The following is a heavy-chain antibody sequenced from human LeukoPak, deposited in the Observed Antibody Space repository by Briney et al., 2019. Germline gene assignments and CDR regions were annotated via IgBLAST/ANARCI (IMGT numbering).Heavy chain of an antibody. CDR3: ARVSGYSYGGNDY. D-gene: IGHD5-18*01. CDR2: INHSGST. CDR1: GASFSGYY. J-gene: IGHJ4*02. V-gene: IGHV4-34*01. Sequence: PSETLSLTCAVYGASFSGYYWNWIRQPPGKGLEWIGDINHSGSTYYNPSLKSRVTISVDTSRNQFSLKLNSVTAADTAVYYCARVSGYSYGGNDYWGQGTLVTVSS.